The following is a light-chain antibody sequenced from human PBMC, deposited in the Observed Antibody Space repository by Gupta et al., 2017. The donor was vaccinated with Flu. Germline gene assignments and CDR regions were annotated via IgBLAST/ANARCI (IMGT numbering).Light chain of an antibody. CDR3: QQENSYPWT. J-gene: IGKJ1*01. CDR2: KAS. CDR1: QSVSSW. Sequence: DTQMTQSPSTLSASVGDRVTITCRASQSVSSWLAWYQQKPGRAPKLLIYKASTLESGVPSRFSGSGSGTEFTLTISSLRPDDFATYYCQQENSYPWTFGQGTKVEIK. V-gene: IGKV1-5*03.